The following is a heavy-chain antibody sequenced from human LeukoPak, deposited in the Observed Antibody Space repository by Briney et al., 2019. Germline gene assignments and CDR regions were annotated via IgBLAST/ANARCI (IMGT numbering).Heavy chain of an antibody. V-gene: IGHV4-59*08. D-gene: IGHD2-2*01. CDR3: ARSPCTSASCPRRNVFDV. Sequence: SEALSLTCTVSGGSISNYYWSWIRQSPGKGLEWIGYMYYSGSTNYNPSLESRVTISGDTSKNQFSLNLSSVTAADTAVYYCARSPCTSASCPRRNVFDVWGQGTMVTVSS. CDR1: GGSISNYY. CDR2: MYYSGST. J-gene: IGHJ3*01.